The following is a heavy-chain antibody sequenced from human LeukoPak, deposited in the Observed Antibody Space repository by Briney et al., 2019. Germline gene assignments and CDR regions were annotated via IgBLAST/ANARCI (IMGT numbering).Heavy chain of an antibody. Sequence: GGSLRLSCAASGFTFSSYSMNWVRQAPGKGLEWVSSISSSSSYIYYADSVKGRFTISRDNAKNSLYLQMNSLRAEDTAVYYCARAPSLYYFGVVIITYFDYWGQGTLVTVSS. CDR3: ARAPSLYYFGVVIITYFDY. J-gene: IGHJ4*02. D-gene: IGHD3-3*01. CDR2: ISSSSSYI. V-gene: IGHV3-21*01. CDR1: GFTFSSYS.